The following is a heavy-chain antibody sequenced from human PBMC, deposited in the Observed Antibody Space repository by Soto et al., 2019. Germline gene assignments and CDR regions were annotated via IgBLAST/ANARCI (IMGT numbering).Heavy chain of an antibody. D-gene: IGHD4-17*01. V-gene: IGHV4-31*03. CDR3: ARGTTKKSYYYYYMDV. Sequence: SETLSLTCTVSGGSISSGGYYWSWIRQHPGKGLEWIGYFYYSGSTYYNPSLKSRVTISLDTSNNQFSLKLSSVTAADTAVYYCARGTTKKSYYYYYMDVWGKGTTVTVSS. CDR1: GGSISSGGYY. CDR2: FYYSGST. J-gene: IGHJ6*03.